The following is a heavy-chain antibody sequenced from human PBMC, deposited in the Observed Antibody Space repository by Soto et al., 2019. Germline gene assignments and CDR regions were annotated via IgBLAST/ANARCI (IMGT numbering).Heavy chain of an antibody. CDR1: GFTFSKYS. J-gene: IGHJ4*02. D-gene: IGHD2-2*01. V-gene: IGHV3-48*01. Sequence: EVQLVESGGGLVQPGGSLRLSCTASGFTFSKYSMNWARQAPGKGLEWISYISSSSSPIYYADSVKGRFTISRDNAKNSLYLEMNSLRAEDTAIYYCVRDTKASDCSSTSCHRWDYWDQGNLVTVSS. CDR3: VRDTKASDCSSTSCHRWDY. CDR2: ISSSSSPI.